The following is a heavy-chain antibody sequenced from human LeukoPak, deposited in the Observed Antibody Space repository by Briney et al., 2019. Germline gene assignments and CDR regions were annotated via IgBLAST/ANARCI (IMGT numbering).Heavy chain of an antibody. Sequence: SVQVSCKATGCTFLRYDLNGVRQAAGRGLEGMGRMYPKSGNTGYAQKLQGRVTITRNTSIRTAYMEVSSLRYEDTAVYYCARRAGDNSYYDFMDVLGKGTPVTVPS. D-gene: IGHD3-10*01. CDR1: GCTFLRYD. CDR3: ARRAGDNSYYDFMDV. CDR2: MYPKSGNT. J-gene: IGHJ6*03. V-gene: IGHV1-8*03.